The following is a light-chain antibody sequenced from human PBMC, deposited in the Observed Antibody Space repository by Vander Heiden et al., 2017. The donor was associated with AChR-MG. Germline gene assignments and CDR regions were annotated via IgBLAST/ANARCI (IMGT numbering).Light chain of an antibody. CDR2: NTD. J-gene: IGLJ2*01. CDR3: TAWDDSLNGVA. V-gene: IGLV1-44*01. Sequence: QSVLTQPPSASGTPGQRVTISCSGSSSNLGSYTVNWYQHLPGTAPKLLIYNTDQRPSGVPDRFSGSKSGTSAALAISGLQSEDEADYYCTAWDDSLNGVAFGGGTKLTVL. CDR1: SSNLGSYT.